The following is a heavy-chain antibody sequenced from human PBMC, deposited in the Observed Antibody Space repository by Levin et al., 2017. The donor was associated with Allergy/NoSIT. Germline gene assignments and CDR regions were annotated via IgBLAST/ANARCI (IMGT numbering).Heavy chain of an antibody. J-gene: IGHJ6*03. D-gene: IGHD2-2*02. V-gene: IGHV4-59*01. Sequence: SETLSLTCTVSGGSISSYYWSWIRQPPGKGLEWIGYIYYSGSTNYNPSLKSRVTISVDTSKNQFSLKLSSVTAADTAVYYCARVEGGGYCSSTSCYTHYYMDGWGKGTTVTVSS. CDR3: ARVEGGGYCSSTSCYTHYYMDG. CDR1: GGSISSYY. CDR2: IYYSGST.